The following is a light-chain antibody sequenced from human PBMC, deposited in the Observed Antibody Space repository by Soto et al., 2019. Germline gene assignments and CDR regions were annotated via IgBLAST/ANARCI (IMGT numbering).Light chain of an antibody. J-gene: IGKJ3*01. CDR1: QSIRRY. CDR3: QQSYSTEVT. Sequence: DIQMTQSPSSLSASVGDRVTITRRASQSIRRYLNWYQQKPGKAPKLLIYAASSLQSGVPSRFSGSGSGTDFTLTISSLQPEDFATYYCQQSYSTEVTFGPGTKVDIK. CDR2: AAS. V-gene: IGKV1-39*01.